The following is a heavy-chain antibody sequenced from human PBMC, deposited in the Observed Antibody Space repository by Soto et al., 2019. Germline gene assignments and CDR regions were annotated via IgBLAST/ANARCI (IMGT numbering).Heavy chain of an antibody. V-gene: IGHV1-2*02. Sequence: QVQLVQSGAAVKKPGASVKVSCKASGYTFTGYFIHWVRDVPGQGLEYLGWSKPNTGGTDYAQKLQGRVPMTRDTSISTVFMDLKTLTSADTAVDYCASVASFAARDWFDPWGQGTLVTVSS. CDR1: GYTFTGYF. CDR3: ASVASFAARDWFDP. D-gene: IGHD2-15*01. CDR2: SKPNTGGT. J-gene: IGHJ5*02.